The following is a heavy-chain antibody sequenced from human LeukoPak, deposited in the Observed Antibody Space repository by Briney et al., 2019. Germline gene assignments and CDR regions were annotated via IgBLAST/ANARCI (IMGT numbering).Heavy chain of an antibody. Sequence: GGSLRLSCAASGFTFSNYWMHWVRQAPGKGLEWVSFIDSTGSTYYADSVKGRFTISRDNSRNTLYLQMNSLRVEDTAVYYCARRERLGYSYGRGTLDIWGQGTMVTVSS. V-gene: IGHV3-66*01. CDR2: IDSTGST. CDR1: GFTFSNYW. CDR3: ARRERLGYSYGRGTLDI. J-gene: IGHJ3*02. D-gene: IGHD5-18*01.